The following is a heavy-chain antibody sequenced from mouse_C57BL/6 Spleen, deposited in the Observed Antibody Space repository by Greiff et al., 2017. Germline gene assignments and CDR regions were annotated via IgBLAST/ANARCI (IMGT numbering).Heavy chain of an antibody. J-gene: IGHJ4*01. D-gene: IGHD1-1*01. CDR2: IYPGDGDT. CDR3: ARCSSYDYAMDY. V-gene: IGHV1-80*01. Sequence: VQLQQSGAELVKPGASVKISCKASGYAFSSYWMNWVKQRPGKGLEWIGQIYPGDGDTNYNGKFKGKATLTADKSSSTAYMQLSSLTSEDSAVYFCARCSSYDYAMDYWGQGTSVTVSS. CDR1: GYAFSSYW.